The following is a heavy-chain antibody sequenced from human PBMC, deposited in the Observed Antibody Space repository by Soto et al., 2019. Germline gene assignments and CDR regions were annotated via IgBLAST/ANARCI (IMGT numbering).Heavy chain of an antibody. J-gene: IGHJ4*02. CDR1: GGSIRGGDYY. D-gene: IGHD3-10*01. V-gene: IGHV4-31*03. Sequence: QVQLQESGPGLVKPSQTLSLTCTASGGSIRGGDYYWSWIRQHPGKGLEWIGYIFYSGNSFYNPSLKSGVTISVDTSKNQFSLQLSSVTAADTAIYYCARLSSLYYNSDYGGYYFDYWGQGTLVSVSS. CDR3: ARLSSLYYNSDYGGYYFDY. CDR2: IFYSGNS.